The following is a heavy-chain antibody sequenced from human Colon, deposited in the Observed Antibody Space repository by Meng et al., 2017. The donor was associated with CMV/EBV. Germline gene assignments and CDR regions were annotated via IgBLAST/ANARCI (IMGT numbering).Heavy chain of an antibody. J-gene: IGHJ4*02. V-gene: IGHV2-5*02. D-gene: IGHD2-21*01. CDR3: SRRRTSIPFDY. Sequence: QLTLNESGPTRVKPPQTLPLTCTFSGFSLDSHGVGVGWIRQPPGKAPEWVALIYWDDDKRYSPSLENRLTITKDTSKNQVVLTMTDMGPMDTATYFCSRRRTSIPFDYWGQGILVTVS. CDR2: IYWDDDK. CDR1: GFSLDSHGVG.